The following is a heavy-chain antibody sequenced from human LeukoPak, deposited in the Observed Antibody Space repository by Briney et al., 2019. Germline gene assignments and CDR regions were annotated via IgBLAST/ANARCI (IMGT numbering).Heavy chain of an antibody. CDR2: VSGSGDRM. CDR3: AKAAAAPGFDF. V-gene: IGHV3-23*01. CDR1: GFTSSSYA. Sequence: SGGSLRLSCAASGFTSSSYALNWARQAPGKGLEWVATVSGSGDRMYHADSVKGRFTISRDNSKNTIYLQMNSLRAEDTALYYCAKAAAAPGFDFWGQGTLVTVSS. J-gene: IGHJ4*02. D-gene: IGHD6-13*01.